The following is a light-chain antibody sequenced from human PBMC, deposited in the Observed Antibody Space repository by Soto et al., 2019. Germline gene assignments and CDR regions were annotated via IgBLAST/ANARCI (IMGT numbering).Light chain of an antibody. V-gene: IGKV3-20*01. CDR1: QSVRYNY. CDR3: QKYGTSPRT. CDR2: GVS. J-gene: IGKJ1*01. Sequence: EIVLTQSPGTLSLSPGDGATLSCRDSQSVRYNYLAWYQQKPGQAPRLLIYGVSTRATGIPDRFSGSGSGTDLNLTISRLDPEDFAVYYCQKYGTSPRTFGQGTKVDI.